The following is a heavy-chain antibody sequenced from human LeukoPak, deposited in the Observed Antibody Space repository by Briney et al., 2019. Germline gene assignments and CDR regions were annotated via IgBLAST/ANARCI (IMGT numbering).Heavy chain of an antibody. D-gene: IGHD6-13*01. CDR3: ARDHSSSWYTHDY. CDR2: ISSSSSYI. Sequence: PGGSLRLSCAASGFTFSSYSMNWVRQAPGKGLEWVSSISSSSSYIYYADSVKGRFTISRDNAKNSLYLQMNSLRAEDTAVYYCARDHSSSWYTHDYGGQGTLVTVSS. CDR1: GFTFSSYS. J-gene: IGHJ4*02. V-gene: IGHV3-21*01.